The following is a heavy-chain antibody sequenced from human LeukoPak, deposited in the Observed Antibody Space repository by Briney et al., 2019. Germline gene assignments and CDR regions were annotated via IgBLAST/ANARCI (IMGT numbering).Heavy chain of an antibody. CDR1: GYTFTSYD. D-gene: IGHD3-22*01. V-gene: IGHV1-8*01. CDR2: MNPNSGNT. CDR3: ARGSYYYDSSGSYNWFDP. J-gene: IGHJ5*02. Sequence: ASVKVSCKASGYTFTSYDINWVRQATGQGLEWMGWMNPNSGNTGYAQKFQGRVTMTRNTSISTAYMELSSLRSEDTAVYYCARGSYYYDSSGSYNWFDPWGQGTLVTVSS.